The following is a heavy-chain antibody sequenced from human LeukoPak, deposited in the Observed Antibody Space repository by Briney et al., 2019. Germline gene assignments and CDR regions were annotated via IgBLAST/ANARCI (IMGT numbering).Heavy chain of an antibody. CDR3: TRGPRGYCSGGSCYSNLNYYYYYMDV. V-gene: IGHV4-34*01. CDR1: GGSFSGYY. J-gene: IGHJ6*03. Sequence: SETLSLTSAAYGGSFSGYYWSWIRQPPRKGLEWIGEINHSGSTNYNPSLKSRVTISVDTSKNQFSLKLSSVTAADMAVYYCTRGPRGYCSGGSCYSNLNYYYYYMDVWGKGTTVTVSS. CDR2: INHSGST. D-gene: IGHD2-15*01.